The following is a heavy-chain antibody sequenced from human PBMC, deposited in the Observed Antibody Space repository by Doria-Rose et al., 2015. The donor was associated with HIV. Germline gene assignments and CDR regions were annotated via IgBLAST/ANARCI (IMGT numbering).Heavy chain of an antibody. Sequence: SGPVLVKPTETLTLTCTVSGVSLSSPGMGVSWIRQPPGKALEWLANIFSDGERSYKTSLKSRLTISRATSKSQVVLTMTDMDPVDTATYYCARIKSSRWYHKYYFDFWGQGTLVIVSA. V-gene: IGHV2-26*01. J-gene: IGHJ4*02. CDR3: ARIKSSRWYHKYYFDF. CDR2: IFSDGER. CDR1: GVSLSSPGMG. D-gene: IGHD6-13*01.